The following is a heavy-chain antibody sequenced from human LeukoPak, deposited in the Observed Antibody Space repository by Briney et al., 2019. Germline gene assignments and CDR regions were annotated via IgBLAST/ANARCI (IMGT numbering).Heavy chain of an antibody. V-gene: IGHV3-15*01. CDR2: IKSKTDGGTT. CDR1: GFTFSNAW. J-gene: IGHJ4*02. CDR3: TTEGYCSSTSCYSGY. D-gene: IGHD2-2*02. Sequence: PGGSLRLSCAASGFTFSNAWMSWVRQAPGKGLEWVGRIKSKTDGGTTDYAAPVKGRFTTSRDDSKNTLYLQMNSLKTEDTAVYYCTTEGYCSSTSCYSGYWGQGTRVAVSS.